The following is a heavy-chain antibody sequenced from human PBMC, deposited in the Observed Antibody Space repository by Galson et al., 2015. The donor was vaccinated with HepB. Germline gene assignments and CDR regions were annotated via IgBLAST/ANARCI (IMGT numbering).Heavy chain of an antibody. CDR3: ATGPTEPGHVTGDYYYYGMDV. V-gene: IGHV3-30*03. D-gene: IGHD1-14*01. CDR2: ISYDGSNK. J-gene: IGHJ6*02. Sequence: SLRLSCAASGFTFSSYGMHWVRQAPGKGLEWVAVISYDGSNKYYADSVKGRFTISRDNSKNTLYLQMNSLRAEDTAVYYCATGPTEPGHVTGDYYYYGMDVWGQGTTVTVSS. CDR1: GFTFSSYG.